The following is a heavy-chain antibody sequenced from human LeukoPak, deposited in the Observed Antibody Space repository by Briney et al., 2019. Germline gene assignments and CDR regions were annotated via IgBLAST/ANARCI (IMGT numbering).Heavy chain of an antibody. CDR2: IWYDGSKK. V-gene: IGHV3-33*01. CDR3: AREYTPFLCYDYGMDV. D-gene: IGHD1-1*01. J-gene: IGHJ6*02. Sequence: GGSLRLSCAASGFTSSTYGMHWVRQAPGKGLEWVAFIWYDGSKKYYADSVKGRFTISRDNSKNTLYVRMNSLRAEDTAVYYCAREYTPFLCYDYGMDVWGQGTTVTVS. CDR1: GFTSSTYG.